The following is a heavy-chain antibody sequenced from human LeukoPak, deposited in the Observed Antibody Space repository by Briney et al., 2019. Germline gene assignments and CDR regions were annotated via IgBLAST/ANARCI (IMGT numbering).Heavy chain of an antibody. CDR1: GFTFSSYW. CDR3: ARVGMGSPGPFDY. Sequence: GGSLRLSCAASGFTFSSYWMHWVRQAPGKGLVWVSRINTDGSSTSYADSVKGRFTISRDNSKNTLYLQMNSLRAEETAIYYCARVGMGSPGPFDYWGQGTLVTVSS. J-gene: IGHJ4*02. V-gene: IGHV3-74*01. CDR2: INTDGSST. D-gene: IGHD1-26*01.